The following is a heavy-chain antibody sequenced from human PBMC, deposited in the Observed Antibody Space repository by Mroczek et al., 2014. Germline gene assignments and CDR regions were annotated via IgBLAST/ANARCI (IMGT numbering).Heavy chain of an antibody. J-gene: IGHJ3*02. CDR3: ASLPGGTTVTTTGVDAFDI. D-gene: IGHD4-11*01. CDR2: IIPIFGTA. Sequence: QVQLVQSGAEVKKPGSSVKVSCKASGGTFSSYAISWVRQAPGQGLEWMGGIIPIFGTANYAQKFQGRVTITADESTSTAYMELSSLRSEDTAVYYCASLPGGTTVTTTGVDAFDIWGQGTMVTVSS. CDR1: GGTFSSYA. V-gene: IGHV1-69*12.